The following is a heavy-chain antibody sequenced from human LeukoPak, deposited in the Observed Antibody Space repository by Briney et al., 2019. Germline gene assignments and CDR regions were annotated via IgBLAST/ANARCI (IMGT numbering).Heavy chain of an antibody. Sequence: SETLSLTCTVSGGSISGSSYFWGWIRQPPGKGLEWIGSIYYSGSTYYNPSLKSRVTISVDTSKNQFSLKLSSVTAADTAVYYCARVAGIRDYFDYWGQGTLVTVSS. V-gene: IGHV4-39*07. J-gene: IGHJ4*02. CDR1: GGSISGSSYF. CDR3: ARVAGIRDYFDY. CDR2: IYYSGST. D-gene: IGHD3-10*01.